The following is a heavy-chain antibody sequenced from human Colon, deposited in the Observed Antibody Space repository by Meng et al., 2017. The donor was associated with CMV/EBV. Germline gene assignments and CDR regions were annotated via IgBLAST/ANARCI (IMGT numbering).Heavy chain of an antibody. V-gene: IGHV3-66*01. Sequence: QVVDVGGDLVQPGGSLRLSCAASGFTVSSTHMSWVRQAPGKGLEWVSVIYSGGSKFYADSVKGRFTISRDNSKNTLYLQMNSLSAEDTAVYYCARGYSGTSSWGQGTLVTVSS. CDR2: IYSGGSK. CDR3: ARGYSGTSS. CDR1: GFTVSSTH. D-gene: IGHD1-26*01. J-gene: IGHJ4*02.